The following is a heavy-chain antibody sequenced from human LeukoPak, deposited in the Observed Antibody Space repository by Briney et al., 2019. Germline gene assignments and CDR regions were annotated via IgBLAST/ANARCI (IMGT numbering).Heavy chain of an antibody. CDR3: ARGRYCSSTSCYRGVYYYYMDV. V-gene: IGHV1-18*01. CDR1: GYTFTSYG. Sequence: GASVKVSCKASGYTFTSYGISWVRQAPGQGLEWMGWISAYNGNTNYAQKLQGRVTMTTDTSTSTAYMELRSLRSDDTAVYYCARGRYCSSTSCYRGVYYYYMDVWGQGTTVTVSS. CDR2: ISAYNGNT. D-gene: IGHD2-2*01. J-gene: IGHJ6*03.